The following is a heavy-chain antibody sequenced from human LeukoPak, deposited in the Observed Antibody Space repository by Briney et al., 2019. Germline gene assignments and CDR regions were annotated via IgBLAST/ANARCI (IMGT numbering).Heavy chain of an antibody. D-gene: IGHD6-19*01. CDR1: GFTFSSYA. CDR3: AKDLVYPSTVVIIGRAVAGSTGVY. CDR2: ICGSGGST. J-gene: IGHJ4*02. Sequence: GGSLRLSSAASGFTFSSYAMSWVPPAPGKGLEWVSAICGSGGSTYYAHSVKGRFTTSTATSTHTLYLHINSLRDQDTAVYDCAKDLVYPSTVVIIGRAVAGSTGVYWGQGTLVTVSS. V-gene: IGHV3-23*01.